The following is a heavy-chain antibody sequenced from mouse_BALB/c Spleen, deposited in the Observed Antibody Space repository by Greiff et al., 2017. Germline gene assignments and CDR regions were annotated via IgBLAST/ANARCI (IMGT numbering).Heavy chain of an antibody. CDR2: ISNLAYSI. J-gene: IGHJ3*01. D-gene: IGHD2-3*01. V-gene: IGHV5-15*02. CDR3: ARAYDGYSVAY. Sequence: EVKLVESGGGLVQPGGSRKLSCAASGFTFSDYGMAWVRQAPGKGPEWVAFISNLAYSIYYADTVTGRFTISRENAKNTLYLEMSSLRSEDTAMYYCARAYDGYSVAYWGQGTLVTVSA. CDR1: GFTFSDYG.